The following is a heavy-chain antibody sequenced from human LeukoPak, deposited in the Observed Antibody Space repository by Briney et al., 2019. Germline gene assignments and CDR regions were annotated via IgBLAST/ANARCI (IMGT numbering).Heavy chain of an antibody. CDR2: IYSGGST. D-gene: IGHD1-1*01. Sequence: GGTLRLSCAASGFTFSSYGMSWVRQAPGKGLEWVSVIYSGGSTYYADSVKGRFTISRDNSKNTLYLQMNSLRAEDTAVYYCAGKDWRERGFDPWGQGTLVTVSS. V-gene: IGHV3-66*01. CDR3: AGKDWRERGFDP. CDR1: GFTFSSYG. J-gene: IGHJ5*02.